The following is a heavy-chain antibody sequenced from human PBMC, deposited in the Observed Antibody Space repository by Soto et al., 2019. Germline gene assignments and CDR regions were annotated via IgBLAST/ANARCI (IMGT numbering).Heavy chain of an antibody. CDR2: IIATNGNT. Sequence: DVQLLESGGASVQPGGSPRLSCVASGFTFKAYAMGWVRQAPGKGLEWVSSIIATNGNTYYADSVRGRFTISRDNSRNSLFLQMNGLRPEDSALYYCAKDEGTSSTVFDYWGQGTLVTVSS. D-gene: IGHD4-4*01. CDR3: AKDEGTSSTVFDY. V-gene: IGHV3-23*01. J-gene: IGHJ4*02. CDR1: GFTFKAYA.